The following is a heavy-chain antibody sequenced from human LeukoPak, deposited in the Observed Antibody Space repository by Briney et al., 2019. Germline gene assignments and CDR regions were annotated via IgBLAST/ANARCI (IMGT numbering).Heavy chain of an antibody. CDR3: AKDGGVERSFKN. J-gene: IGHJ4*02. Sequence: GGSLRLSCAASGFTFSSYGMHWVRQAPGKGLEWVAVIWYDGSNKYYADSVKGRFTISRDNSKNTLYLQMNSLRAEDTAVYYCAKDGGVERSFKNWGQGTLVTVSS. CDR2: IWYDGSNK. V-gene: IGHV3-30*02. CDR1: GFTFSSYG. D-gene: IGHD3-3*01.